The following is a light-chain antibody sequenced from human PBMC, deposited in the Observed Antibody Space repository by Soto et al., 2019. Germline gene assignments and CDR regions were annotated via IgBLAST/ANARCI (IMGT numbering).Light chain of an antibody. CDR3: QQRNSWPLT. J-gene: IGKJ4*01. V-gene: IGKV3-11*01. CDR2: EAS. Sequence: VLTQSPDTLSLSPGERATLSCRASQDVGKFLVWYHQKPGLSPSLVIYEASKRATDIPDRFSGSGSGTAFTLTINRLEPEDVGFYYCQQRNSWPLTFGGATMVELK. CDR1: QDVGKF.